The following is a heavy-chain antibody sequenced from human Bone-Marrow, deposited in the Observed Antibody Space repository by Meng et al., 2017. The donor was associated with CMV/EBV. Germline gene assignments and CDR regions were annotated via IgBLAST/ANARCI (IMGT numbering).Heavy chain of an antibody. J-gene: IGHJ5*02. CDR2: INPKSGAT. CDR1: AYTFIDYY. CDR3: ARDAVVPAATKTNWFDP. D-gene: IGHD2-2*01. V-gene: IGHV1-2*02. Sequence: ASVKVSCKASAYTFIDYYMQWVRQAPGQGLEWMGWINPKSGATMYAQKFEGRVTMTRDTSSSTAYMELSRLRSDDTAVYYCARDAVVPAATKTNWFDPWGQGTLVTVSS.